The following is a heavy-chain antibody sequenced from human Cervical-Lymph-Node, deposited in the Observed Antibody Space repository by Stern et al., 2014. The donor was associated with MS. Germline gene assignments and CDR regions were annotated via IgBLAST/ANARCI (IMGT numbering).Heavy chain of an antibody. D-gene: IGHD5-12*01. CDR2: TVPLFGTP. CDR1: GGTFNNHV. V-gene: IGHV1-69*06. CDR3: ANRDMGYTYGRHDY. J-gene: IGHJ4*02. Sequence: QVQLGQSGAEVKKPGSSVKVSCKASGGTFNNHVISWVRQARGQGLEWMGGTVPLFGTPDYARKFQGRVTIIADKSTSTVHMVLSSLNREDTGIYYCANRDMGYTYGRHDYWGQGTLVTVS.